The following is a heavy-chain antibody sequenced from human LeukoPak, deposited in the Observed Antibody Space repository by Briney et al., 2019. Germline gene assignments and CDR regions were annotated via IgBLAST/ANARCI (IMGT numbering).Heavy chain of an antibody. D-gene: IGHD6-19*01. J-gene: IGHJ4*02. Sequence: GGSLRLSCAASGFTFDDYAMHWVRQAPGKGLEWVSGISWNSGSIGYADSVKGRFTISRDNAKNSLYLQMNSLRAEDTALYYCVKEVSSGFDYWGQGTLVTVSS. CDR2: ISWNSGSI. CDR3: VKEVSSGFDY. CDR1: GFTFDDYA. V-gene: IGHV3-9*01.